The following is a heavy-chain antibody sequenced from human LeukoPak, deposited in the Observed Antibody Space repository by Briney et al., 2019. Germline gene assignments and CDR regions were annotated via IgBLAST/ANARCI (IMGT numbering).Heavy chain of an antibody. CDR2: ISAYNGNT. J-gene: IGHJ4*02. CDR1: GYTFTSYG. D-gene: IGHD6-19*01. CDR3: ARVSVTGYSSGRYPDY. Sequence: ASVKVSYKASGYTFTSYGISWVRQAPGQGLEWMGWISAYNGNTNYAQKLQGRVTMTTDTSTSTAYMELRSLRSDDTAVYYCARVSVTGYSSGRYPDYWGQGTLVTVSS. V-gene: IGHV1-18*01.